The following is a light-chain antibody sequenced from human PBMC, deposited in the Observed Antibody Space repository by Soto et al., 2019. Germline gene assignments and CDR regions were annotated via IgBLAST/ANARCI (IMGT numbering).Light chain of an antibody. CDR3: QQYGDSSIT. J-gene: IGKJ5*01. Sequence: EIHLIQVPASKTLPPGESATLSCRASQTVRSGYLAWYQQKTGQAPRILIYGGSSRASGIPERFSGSGSRTDLNLTISGLEAEDFAVYYCQQYGDSSITCGQGTRLEIK. V-gene: IGKV3-20*01. CDR1: QTVRSGY. CDR2: GGS.